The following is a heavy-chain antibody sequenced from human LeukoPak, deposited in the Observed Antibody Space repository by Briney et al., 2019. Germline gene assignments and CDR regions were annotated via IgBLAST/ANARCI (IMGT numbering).Heavy chain of an antibody. Sequence: PGGSLRLSCAASGCTFSNYWMHWVRQAPGKGLVWVSRINTDGSRITYADSVKGRFTISRDNAMNTVYLQMNSLRAEDTAVYYCARVLSGSWDWFDPWGQGTLVTVSS. D-gene: IGHD3-22*01. CDR3: ARVLSGSWDWFDP. J-gene: IGHJ5*02. CDR1: GCTFSNYW. V-gene: IGHV3-74*01. CDR2: INTDGSRI.